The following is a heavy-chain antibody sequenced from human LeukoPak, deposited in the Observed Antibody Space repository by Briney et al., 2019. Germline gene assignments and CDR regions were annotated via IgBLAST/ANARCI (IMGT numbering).Heavy chain of an antibody. Sequence: PSETLSLTCTVSGGSISSYYWSWIRQPPGKGLEWLGYIYYSGGTNYNPSLKSRVTISVDASKNQFSLKLNSVTAADTAVYYCARRTYYYGSGSYFGPFDIWGQGTMVTVSS. J-gene: IGHJ3*02. CDR1: GGSISSYY. V-gene: IGHV4-59*08. CDR2: IYYSGGT. CDR3: ARRTYYYGSGSYFGPFDI. D-gene: IGHD3-10*01.